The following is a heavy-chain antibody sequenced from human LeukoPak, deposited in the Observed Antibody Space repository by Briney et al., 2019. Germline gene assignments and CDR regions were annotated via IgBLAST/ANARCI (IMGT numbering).Heavy chain of an antibody. V-gene: IGHV4-39*01. CDR3: ARSAKLVVPAAIGV. CDR1: GGSISSSSYY. Sequence: SETLSLTCTVSGGSISSSSYYWGWIRQPPGKGLEWIAFIHSSGSTGYSPSLKSRVTISVDTSKNQFSLKLSSVAAADTAVYYCARSAKLVVPAAIGVWGQGTLVTVSS. J-gene: IGHJ4*02. D-gene: IGHD2-2*01. CDR2: IHSSGST.